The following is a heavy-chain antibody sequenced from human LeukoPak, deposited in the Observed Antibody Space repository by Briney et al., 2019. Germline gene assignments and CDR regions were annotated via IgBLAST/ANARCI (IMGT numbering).Heavy chain of an antibody. CDR1: GYSVTGYF. V-gene: IGHV4-59*02. J-gene: IGHJ4*02. CDR2: IYKIGTT. D-gene: IGHD2-15*01. CDR3: VIGVGWQPDY. Sequence: SETLSLTCTVFGYSVTGYFLNWVRQPPGKGLEWIGHIYKIGTTNYNPPLKSRLTISADTSKNQFSLQLRSVTAADTAVYYCVIGVGWQPDYWGQGALVTVSS.